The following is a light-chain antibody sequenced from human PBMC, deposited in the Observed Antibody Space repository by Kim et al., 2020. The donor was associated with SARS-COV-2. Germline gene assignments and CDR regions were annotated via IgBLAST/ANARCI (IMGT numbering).Light chain of an antibody. CDR1: QSVSSSY. Sequence: LSPGERATPSCRASQSVSSSYLAWYQQTPGQAPRLLIYGASSRATAIPDRFSGSGSGTDFTLTISRLEPEDFAVYYCHQYGSSRTFGQGTKVDIK. CDR2: GAS. CDR3: HQYGSSRT. V-gene: IGKV3-20*01. J-gene: IGKJ1*01.